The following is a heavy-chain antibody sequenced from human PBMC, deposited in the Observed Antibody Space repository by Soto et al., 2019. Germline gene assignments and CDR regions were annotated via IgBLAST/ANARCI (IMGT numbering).Heavy chain of an antibody. J-gene: IGHJ4*02. V-gene: IGHV3-72*01. CDR2: SRNKVKSYTT. CDR3: SKLEGG. CDR1: GFSFSDYY. D-gene: IGHD3-3*01. Sequence: EEQLVESGGGLVKPGGSLTLSCAASGFSFSDYYMEWVRQAPGKGLEWVARSRNKVKSYTTDYAASVKGRFTISRDLSKNSLYLEMNNLKTEDTAVYYCSKLEGGWGQGTLVTVSS.